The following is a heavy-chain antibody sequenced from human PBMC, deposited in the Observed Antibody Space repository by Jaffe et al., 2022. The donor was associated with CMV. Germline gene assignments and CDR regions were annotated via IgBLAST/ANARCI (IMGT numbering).Heavy chain of an antibody. Sequence: QVTLRESGPALAKPTQTLTLTCTFSGFSLTTSGMCVSWIRQPPGKALEWLARIDWDDERFYSTSLKTRLTISKDTSKNQVVLTMTNVDPVDTATYYCARISRSAALGPYYFDYWGQGTLVTVSS. V-gene: IGHV2-70*17. CDR3: ARISRSAALGPYYFDY. CDR2: IDWDDER. D-gene: IGHD6-13*01. CDR1: GFSLTTSGMC. J-gene: IGHJ4*02.